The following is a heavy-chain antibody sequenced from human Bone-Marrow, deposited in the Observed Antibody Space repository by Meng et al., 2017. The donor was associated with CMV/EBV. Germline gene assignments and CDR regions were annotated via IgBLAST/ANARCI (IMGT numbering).Heavy chain of an antibody. D-gene: IGHD2-2*02. Sequence: ASVKVSCKASGYTFTSYDINWVRQATGQGLEWMGIINPSGGSTSYAQKFQGRVTMTRDTSTSTVYMELSSLRSEDTAVYYCARDTPLHCSSTSCYTDWFDPWGQGTLVTVSS. CDR1: GYTFTSYD. CDR3: ARDTPLHCSSTSCYTDWFDP. CDR2: INPSGGST. V-gene: IGHV1-46*01. J-gene: IGHJ5*02.